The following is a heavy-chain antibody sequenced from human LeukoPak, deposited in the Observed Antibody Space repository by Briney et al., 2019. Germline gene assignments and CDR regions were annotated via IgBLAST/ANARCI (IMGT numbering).Heavy chain of an antibody. V-gene: IGHV4-59*08. J-gene: IGHJ4*02. CDR2: VYSNGIT. D-gene: IGHD1-26*01. Sequence: SETLSLTCTVSGGSIHSYFWGWFRQTPGKGLEWIGYVYSNGITDYNPSLKSRVSISVDRPKNQFSLNLNSVTAADTAVYYCARHRGGRFTESYGDYWGQGILVTVSS. CDR1: GGSIHSYF. CDR3: ARHRGGRFTESYGDY.